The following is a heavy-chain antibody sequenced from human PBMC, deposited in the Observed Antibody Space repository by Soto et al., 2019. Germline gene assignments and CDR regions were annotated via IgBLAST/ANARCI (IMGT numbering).Heavy chain of an antibody. Sequence: QVQLQESGPGLVKPSQTLSLACTVSGGSISSGGYYWSWIRQHPGKGLEWIGYIYYSGSTYYNPSLKSRVTISVDTSKNQFSLKLSSVTAADTAVYYCAREAVVPAAPFDYWGQGTLVTVSS. V-gene: IGHV4-31*03. CDR1: GGSISSGGYY. CDR3: AREAVVPAAPFDY. CDR2: IYYSGST. J-gene: IGHJ4*02. D-gene: IGHD2-2*01.